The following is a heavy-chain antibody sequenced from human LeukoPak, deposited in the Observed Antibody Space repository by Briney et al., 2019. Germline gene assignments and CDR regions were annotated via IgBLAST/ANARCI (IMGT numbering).Heavy chain of an antibody. CDR3: ARVTAAAVFGNYYYYMDV. Sequence: PSETLSLTCAVYGGSFSGYYWSWIRQPPGKGLEWIGEINHSGSTNYNPSLKSRVTISVDTSKNQFSLKLSSVTAADTAVYYCARVTAAAVFGNYYYYMDVWGKGTTVTVSS. J-gene: IGHJ6*03. CDR1: GGSFSGYY. V-gene: IGHV4-34*01. D-gene: IGHD6-13*01. CDR2: INHSGST.